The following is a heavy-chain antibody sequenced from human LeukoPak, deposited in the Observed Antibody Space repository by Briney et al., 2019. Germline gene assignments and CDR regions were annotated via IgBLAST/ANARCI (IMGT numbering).Heavy chain of an antibody. Sequence: GGSLRLSCAASGFTFNRNAMTWVRQAPGKGLEWVSYIRGSGGSAYYADSVKGRFTISRDNSKNTLYLQMNSLRAEDTAVYYCAKDGSSWDYWGQGTLVTVSS. D-gene: IGHD6-13*01. V-gene: IGHV3-23*01. J-gene: IGHJ4*02. CDR1: GFTFNRNA. CDR3: AKDGSSWDY. CDR2: IRGSGGSA.